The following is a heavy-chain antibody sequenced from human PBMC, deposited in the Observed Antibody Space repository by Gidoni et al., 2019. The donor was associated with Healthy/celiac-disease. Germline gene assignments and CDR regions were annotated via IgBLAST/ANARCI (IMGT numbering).Heavy chain of an antibody. D-gene: IGHD2-15*01. V-gene: IGHV3-30-3*01. CDR3: ARGLDIVVVVAATPWFDP. CDR2: ISYDGSNK. Sequence: QVQLVESGGGVVQPGRSLRLSCAASGFTFSSYARHWVRQAPGKGLGWVAVISYDGSNKYYADSVKGRFTISRDNSKNTLYLQMNSLRAEDTAVYYCARGLDIVVVVAATPWFDPWGQGTLVTVSS. J-gene: IGHJ5*02. CDR1: GFTFSSYA.